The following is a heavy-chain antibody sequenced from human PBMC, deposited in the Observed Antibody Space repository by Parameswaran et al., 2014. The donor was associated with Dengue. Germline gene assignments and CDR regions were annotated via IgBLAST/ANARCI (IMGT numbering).Heavy chain of an antibody. CDR3: AKIKLAAGSDY. V-gene: IGHV3-23*01. D-gene: IGHD6-13*01. CDR2: ISGSGGST. Sequence: VRQAPGKGLEWVSSISGSGGSTYYADSVKGRFTISRDNSKNTLYLQMNSLRAEDTAVYYCAKIKLAAGSDYWGQGTLVTVSS. J-gene: IGHJ4*02.